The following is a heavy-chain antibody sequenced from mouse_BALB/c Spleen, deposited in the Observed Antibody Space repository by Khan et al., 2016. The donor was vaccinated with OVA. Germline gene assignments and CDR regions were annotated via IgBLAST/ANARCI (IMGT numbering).Heavy chain of an antibody. CDR2: IYPGDSDT. D-gene: IGHD1-1*01. CDR3: RRWSYCFAY. V-gene: IGHV1-5*01. CDR1: GYIFTSYW. Sequence: EVQLQQSGTVLARPGASVKMSCKASGYIFTSYWMHWVKQRPGQGLEWIGDIYPGDSDTNYNQNLKGKAKLTAVNSTSTAYMELSSLTTADFAVYYCRRWSYCFAYWGQGTLVTVSA. J-gene: IGHJ3*01.